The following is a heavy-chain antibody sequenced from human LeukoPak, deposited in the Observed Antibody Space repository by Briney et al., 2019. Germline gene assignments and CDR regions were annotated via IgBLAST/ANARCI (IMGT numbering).Heavy chain of an antibody. J-gene: IGHJ4*02. CDR3: ARGRMVYSGYDPYF. CDR2: ISYSGSNK. D-gene: IGHD5-12*01. Sequence: GGSLRLSCVASAFTFSSFGMHWVRQAPGKGLEWVAVISYSGSNKYYADSVKGRFTISRDNSKNTLYLQINSLRAEVTAGYYCARGRMVYSGYDPYFWGQGTLVTVSS. V-gene: IGHV3-30*03. CDR1: AFTFSSFG.